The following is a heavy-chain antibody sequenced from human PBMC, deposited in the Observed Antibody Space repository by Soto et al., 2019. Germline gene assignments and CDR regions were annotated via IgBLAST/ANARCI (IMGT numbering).Heavy chain of an antibody. V-gene: IGHV4-59*01. J-gene: IGHJ6*02. CDR1: GGSISSYY. Sequence: SETLSLTCTVSGGSISSYYWSWIRQPPGKGLEWIGYIYYSGSTNYNPSLKSRVTISVDTSKNQFSLKLSSVTAADTAVYYCAREKGSGYYYYYGMDVWGQGTTVT. CDR2: IYYSGST. CDR3: AREKGSGYYYYYGMDV. D-gene: IGHD3-3*01.